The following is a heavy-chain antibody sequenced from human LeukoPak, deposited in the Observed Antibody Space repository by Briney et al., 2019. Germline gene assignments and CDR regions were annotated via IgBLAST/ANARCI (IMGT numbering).Heavy chain of an antibody. J-gene: IGHJ4*02. CDR3: ARYYGGNEWAMGAYYFDY. Sequence: GGSLRLSCAASRFTFSSYWMHWVRQAPGKGLVWVSRINSVGSSTSYADSVKGRFTISRDNAKNTLYLQMNSLRAEDTAVYYCARYYGGNEWAMGAYYFDYWGQGTLVTVSS. CDR1: RFTFSSYW. V-gene: IGHV3-74*01. CDR2: INSVGSST. D-gene: IGHD4-23*01.